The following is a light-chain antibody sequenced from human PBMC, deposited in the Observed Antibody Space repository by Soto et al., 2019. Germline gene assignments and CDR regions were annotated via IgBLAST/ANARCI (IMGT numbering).Light chain of an antibody. CDR3: SSYTTSSTVL. V-gene: IGLV2-14*01. CDR2: DVD. Sequence: QSALTQPASISGSPGQSITISCTGTNSDVGGYNYVSWYQQYPGKAPKLMIYDVDNRPSGVSYRFSGSKSGKTASLTISGLQAEDEADYYCSSYTTSSTVLFGGGTKLTVL. J-gene: IGLJ2*01. CDR1: NSDVGGYNY.